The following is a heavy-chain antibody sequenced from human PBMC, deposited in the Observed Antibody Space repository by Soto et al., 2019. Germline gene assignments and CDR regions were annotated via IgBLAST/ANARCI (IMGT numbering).Heavy chain of an antibody. CDR1: GYTFTSYG. Sequence: QVQLVQSGAEVRKPGASVKVSCKASGYTFTSYGISWVRQAPGQGLEWMGWINAYNGNTNYAQDFLGRVTMTTDTSTSTAFMELRSLSSDDTAVYYCARANVYFGLPLDYWGQGTLVTVSS. CDR2: INAYNGNT. CDR3: ARANVYFGLPLDY. V-gene: IGHV1-18*01. D-gene: IGHD3-10*01. J-gene: IGHJ4*02.